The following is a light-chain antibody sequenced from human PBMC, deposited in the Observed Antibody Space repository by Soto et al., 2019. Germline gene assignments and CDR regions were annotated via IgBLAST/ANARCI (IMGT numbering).Light chain of an antibody. CDR2: GAY. Sequence: EIVLTQSPATLSVSPGEKATLSCRASQSVRSNLAWYQQNPGQAPRLLIYGAYSRATGSPARFSGSGSGTEVTLNISSLQSEDFAVYYCQQYNNWPPLTFGGGTKVEIK. J-gene: IGKJ4*01. CDR1: QSVRSN. V-gene: IGKV3-15*01. CDR3: QQYNNWPPLT.